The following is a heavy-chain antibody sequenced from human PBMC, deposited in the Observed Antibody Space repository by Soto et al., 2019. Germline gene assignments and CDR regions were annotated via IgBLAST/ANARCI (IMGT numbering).Heavy chain of an antibody. J-gene: IGHJ6*02. D-gene: IGHD5-12*01. CDR1: GGSISSSNW. CDR3: AASCVGCRGFNYYGMDV. V-gene: IGHV4-4*02. CDR2: IYHSGST. Sequence: SETLSLTCAVSGGSISSSNWWSWVRQPPGKGLEWIGEIYHSGSTNYNPSLKSRVTISVDKSKNQFSLKLSSVTAADTAVYYCAASCVGCRGFNYYGMDVWGQGTTVTVSS.